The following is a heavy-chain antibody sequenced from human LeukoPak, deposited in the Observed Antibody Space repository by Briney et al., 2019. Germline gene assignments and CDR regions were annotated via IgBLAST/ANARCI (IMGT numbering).Heavy chain of an antibody. J-gene: IGHJ3*02. CDR2: TYYRSKWYN. D-gene: IGHD6-13*01. V-gene: IGHV6-1*01. CDR3: ARGRDYSSSWYDRPTTSRAFDI. CDR1: GDSFSSNSAA. Sequence: SQTLSLTCAISGDSFSSNSAAWNWIRPSPSIGLEWLGRTYYRSKWYNDYAVSVKSRITIKPDTSKNQFYLQLNSVTPEDTAVYYCARGRDYSSSWYDRPTTSRAFDIWGQGTMVTVSS.